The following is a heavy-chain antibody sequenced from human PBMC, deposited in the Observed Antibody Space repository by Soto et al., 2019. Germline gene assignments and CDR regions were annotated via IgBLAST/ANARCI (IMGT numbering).Heavy chain of an antibody. CDR3: VKDRRTEAYGMEV. Sequence: GGSLRLSCAASGLTFSSYGMHWVRQAPGKGLEWVAVISYDGSNKYYADSVKGRFTISRDTSKNTLYLQMNSLRAEDTAVFYCVKDRRTEAYGMEVWGQGTTVTVSS. V-gene: IGHV3-30*18. J-gene: IGHJ6*02. D-gene: IGHD2-2*01. CDR1: GLTFSSYG. CDR2: ISYDGSNK.